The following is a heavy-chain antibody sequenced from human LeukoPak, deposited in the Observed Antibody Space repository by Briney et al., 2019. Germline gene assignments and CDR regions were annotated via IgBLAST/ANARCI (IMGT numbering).Heavy chain of an antibody. CDR2: IYYDGSR. D-gene: IGHD6-13*01. Sequence: PSETLSLTCAVSGYSIRSSNWWGWIRQPPGMGLEWIGYIYYDGSRFYNPSLRSRVTMAVETSKNQFSLRLNSVTAVDTAVYYCARKPDSRNWYDPWGQGTLVIV. V-gene: IGHV4-28*01. CDR1: GYSIRSSNW. J-gene: IGHJ5*02. CDR3: ARKPDSRNWYDP.